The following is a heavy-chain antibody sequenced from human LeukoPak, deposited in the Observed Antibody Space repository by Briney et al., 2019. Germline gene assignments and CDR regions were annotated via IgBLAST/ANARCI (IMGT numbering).Heavy chain of an antibody. CDR3: ARDSNIVVVVAATKTNWFDP. CDR1: GFTFSDYY. V-gene: IGHV3-11*04. CDR2: ISRIGSTI. D-gene: IGHD2-15*01. Sequence: GGSLRLSCAASGFTFSDYYMSWIRQAPGEGLEWVSYISRIGSTIYYADSVKGRFTISRDNAKNSLYLQMNSLRAEDTAVYYCARDSNIVVVVAATKTNWFDPWGQGTLVTVSS. J-gene: IGHJ5*02.